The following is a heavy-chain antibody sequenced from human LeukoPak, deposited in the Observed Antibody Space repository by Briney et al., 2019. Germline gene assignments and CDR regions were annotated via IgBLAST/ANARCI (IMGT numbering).Heavy chain of an antibody. J-gene: IGHJ4*02. CDR2: IYYSGST. CDR3: ARSGSGGWIDH. CDR1: GGSISSGGYY. D-gene: IGHD6-19*01. Sequence: PSETLSLTCTVSGGSISSGGYYWSWIRQHPGKGLEWIGYIYYSGSTYYNPSLKSRVTISVDTSKNQFSLKLNSVTPEDTAVYYCARSGSGGWIDHWGQGTLVTVSS. V-gene: IGHV4-31*03.